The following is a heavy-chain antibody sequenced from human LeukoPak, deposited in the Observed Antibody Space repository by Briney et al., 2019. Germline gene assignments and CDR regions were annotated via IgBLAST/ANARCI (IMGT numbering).Heavy chain of an antibody. Sequence: ASVKVSCKASGYTFTGYYMHWVRLAPGQGLEWMGWINPNFGGTNYSQKFQGRVTMTRDTSISTAYMELSRLRSDDTAVYYCARQGLDSSGRYFDLWGRGTLVSVSS. V-gene: IGHV1-2*02. CDR2: INPNFGGT. CDR3: ARQGLDSSGRYFDL. J-gene: IGHJ2*01. CDR1: GYTFTGYY. D-gene: IGHD6-19*01.